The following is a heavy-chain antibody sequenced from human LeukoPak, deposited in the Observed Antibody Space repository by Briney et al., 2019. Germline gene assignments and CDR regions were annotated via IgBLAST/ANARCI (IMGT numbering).Heavy chain of an antibody. CDR2: ISSSGSTI. CDR3: ARAYYYDSSGYFGY. Sequence: GGSLRLSCAASGFTLSAHGMNWVRQAPGKGLEWVSSISSSGSTIYYADSVRGRFTISRDNAKNSLYLQMNSLRAEDTAVYYCARAYYYDSSGYFGYWGQGTLVTVSS. D-gene: IGHD3-22*01. V-gene: IGHV3-48*04. CDR1: GFTLSAHG. J-gene: IGHJ4*02.